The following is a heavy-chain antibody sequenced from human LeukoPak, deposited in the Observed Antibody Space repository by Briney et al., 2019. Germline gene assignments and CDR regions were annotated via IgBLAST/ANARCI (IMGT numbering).Heavy chain of an antibody. CDR2: ISYDGNYR. V-gene: IGHV3-30*18. J-gene: IGHJ4*02. CDR1: GFTFSAYG. D-gene: IGHD5-12*01. CDR3: AKDRGGYTYYPFLSYFFDY. Sequence: GKSLRLSCAASGFTFSAYGIHWVRQAPGKGLEWVAVISYDGNYRNYADSVKGRFTISRDNSKNTLYLQMNSLRAEDTAVYYCAKDRGGYTYYPFLSYFFDYWGQGTLVAVSS.